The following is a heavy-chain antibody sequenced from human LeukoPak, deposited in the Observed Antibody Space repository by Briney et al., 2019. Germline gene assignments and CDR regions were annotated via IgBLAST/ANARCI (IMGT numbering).Heavy chain of an antibody. J-gene: IGHJ4*02. CDR3: ACQGEDSSGNYFDY. V-gene: IGHV5-51*01. CDR2: IYPGASDT. CDR1: GYRFTTYW. D-gene: IGHD6-25*01. Sequence: PGESLKISFQGSGYRFTTYWIGWVRQMPGKGLEWMGIIYPGASDTRYSPSLQGQVTISDNKSITTAYLQWRHLKARDTAMFYCACQGEDSSGNYFDYWGQGALVTVSS.